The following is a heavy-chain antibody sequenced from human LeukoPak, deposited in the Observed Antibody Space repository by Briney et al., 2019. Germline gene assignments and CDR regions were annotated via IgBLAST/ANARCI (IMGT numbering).Heavy chain of an antibody. CDR3: ARDWGPWDSSGYPTGD. CDR1: GFTFSSYW. CDR2: IKQDGSEK. V-gene: IGHV3-7*01. J-gene: IGHJ4*02. D-gene: IGHD3-22*01. Sequence: GGSLRLSCAASGFTFSSYWVSWVRQAPGKGLEWVANIKQDGSEKYYVDSVKGRFTISRDNAKNSLYLQMNSLRAEDTAVYYCARDWGPWDSSGYPTGDWGQGTLVTVSS.